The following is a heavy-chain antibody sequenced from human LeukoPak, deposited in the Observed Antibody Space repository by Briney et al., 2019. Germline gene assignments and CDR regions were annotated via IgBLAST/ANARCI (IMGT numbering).Heavy chain of an antibody. CDR3: ARIPYYYDSSGYLGGDWFDP. D-gene: IGHD3-22*01. V-gene: IGHV1-18*01. CDR2: ISAYNCNT. Sequence: ASVKVSCKTSGYTFTSYGITWVRQAPGQGLEWMGWISAYNCNTNYAQKLQGRVTMTTDTSTSTAYMELRSLRSDDTAVYYCARIPYYYDSSGYLGGDWFDPWGQGTLVTVSS. J-gene: IGHJ5*02. CDR1: GYTFTSYG.